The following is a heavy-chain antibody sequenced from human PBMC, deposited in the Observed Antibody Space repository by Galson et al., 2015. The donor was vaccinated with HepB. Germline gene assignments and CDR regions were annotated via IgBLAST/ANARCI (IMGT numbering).Heavy chain of an antibody. CDR1: GYIFTRYG. Sequence: VKVSCKASGYIFTRYGISWVRQAPGQGLEWMGWINTSNGNSNYAQKFQGRVIMTTDTSTRIAYMELRSLRSDDRAVYYCARGGMATIGGPTFDHWGQGTLVTVSS. D-gene: IGHD5-24*01. V-gene: IGHV1-18*01. J-gene: IGHJ4*02. CDR2: INTSNGNS. CDR3: ARGGMATIGGPTFDH.